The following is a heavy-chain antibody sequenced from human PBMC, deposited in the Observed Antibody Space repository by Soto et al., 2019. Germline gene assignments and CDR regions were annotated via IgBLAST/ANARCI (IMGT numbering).Heavy chain of an antibody. CDR3: AREELADYYYYGMDV. D-gene: IGHD3-10*01. CDR1: GYTFTGYA. Sequence: ASVKVSCKASGYTFTGYAIHWERQAPGQRLEWMGWISVGHGNTKYSQKFQGRVTITRDTSATTAYMELSSLRSEDTAVYYCAREELADYYYYGMDVWGQGTTVTVSS. CDR2: ISVGHGNT. V-gene: IGHV1-3*01. J-gene: IGHJ6*02.